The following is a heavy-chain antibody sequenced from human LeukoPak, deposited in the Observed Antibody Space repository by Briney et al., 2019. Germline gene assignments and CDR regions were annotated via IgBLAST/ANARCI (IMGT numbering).Heavy chain of an antibody. CDR2: ISSSGSTI. CDR3: ARERDCSGGSCSVLFDY. J-gene: IGHJ4*02. CDR1: GFTFSDYY. V-gene: IGHV3-11*04. Sequence: GGSLRLSCAASGFTFSDYYMSWIRQAPGKGLEWVSYISSSGSTIYYADSVKGRFTISRDNAKNSLYLQMNGLRAEDTAVYYCARERDCSGGSCSVLFDYWGQGTLVTDSS. D-gene: IGHD2-15*01.